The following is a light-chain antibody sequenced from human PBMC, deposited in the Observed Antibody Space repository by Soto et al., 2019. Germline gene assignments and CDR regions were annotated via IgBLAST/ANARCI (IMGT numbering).Light chain of an antibody. J-gene: IGKJ1*01. V-gene: IGKV1-39*01. CDR1: LTIGDS. CDR2: GAS. CDR3: QQTYNLPRT. Sequence: DIQMTRSPSSLSACVGDRVIITCRASLTIGDSLSWFQQKAGKPPTLLIYGASALHSGVPARFSGSGSGTDFTLTISNMQREDFATYYCQQTYNLPRTFGQGTKVDIK.